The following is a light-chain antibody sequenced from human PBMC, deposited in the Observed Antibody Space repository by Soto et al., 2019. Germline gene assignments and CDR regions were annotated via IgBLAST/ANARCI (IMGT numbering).Light chain of an antibody. CDR3: QQSYSTPRT. V-gene: IGKV1-39*01. J-gene: IGKJ2*01. Sequence: DIPMTQAPSSLSASVGDRVTITCRASQSISSYLNWYPQKPWKAPKLLIYAASSLQSGVPSRFSGSGSGTDFTLTISSLQHEDFATYYCQQSYSTPRTFCQGTKLEIK. CDR1: QSISSY. CDR2: AAS.